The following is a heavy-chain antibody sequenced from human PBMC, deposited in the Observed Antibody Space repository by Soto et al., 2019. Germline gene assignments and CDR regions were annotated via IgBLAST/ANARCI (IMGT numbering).Heavy chain of an antibody. Sequence: EVQLVESGGGLVQPGGSLRISCAVSGFSIASYWMSWVRQAPGKGLEWVATTKEDGSEIYYVDSVRGRFTISRDNAEISLYLQMNSLSAEDTAVYFCARDVGFDYVNWGQGTLVTVSS. D-gene: IGHD3-16*01. J-gene: IGHJ4*02. V-gene: IGHV3-7*01. CDR2: TKEDGSEI. CDR1: GFSIASYW. CDR3: ARDVGFDYVN.